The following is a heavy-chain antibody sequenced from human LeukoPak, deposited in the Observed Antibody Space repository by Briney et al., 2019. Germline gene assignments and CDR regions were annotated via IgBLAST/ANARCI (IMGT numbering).Heavy chain of an antibody. CDR2: ISGSGGST. D-gene: IGHD3-3*01. Sequence: GGSLRLSCAASGFIFRNYGMNWVRQAPGKGLEWVSAISGSGGSTYYADSVKGRFTISRDNSKNTLYLQMNSLRAEDTAVYYCAKDLSEYYDFWSGYYTGFDYWGQGTLVTVSS. CDR3: AKDLSEYYDFWSGYYTGFDY. V-gene: IGHV3-23*01. CDR1: GFIFRNYG. J-gene: IGHJ4*02.